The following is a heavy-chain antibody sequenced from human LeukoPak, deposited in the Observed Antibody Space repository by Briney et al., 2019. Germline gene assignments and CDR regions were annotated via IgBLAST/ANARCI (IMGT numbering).Heavy chain of an antibody. J-gene: IGHJ4*02. CDR2: INPNSGGT. CDR1: GYTFSDYY. D-gene: IGHD6-19*01. CDR3: AWYSSGWYSDY. Sequence: GASVKVSCKTSGYTFSDYYMYWLRQAPGQGLEWMGWINPNSGGTKYTQKFQGRVTMTRDTSISTGYMELSSLRSDDTAVYYCAWYSSGWYSDYWGQGTLVTVSS. V-gene: IGHV1-2*02.